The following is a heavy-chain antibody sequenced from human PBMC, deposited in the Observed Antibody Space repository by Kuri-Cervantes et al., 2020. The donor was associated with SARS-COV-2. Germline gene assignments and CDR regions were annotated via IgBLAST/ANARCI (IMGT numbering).Heavy chain of an antibody. V-gene: IGHV3-21*01. J-gene: IGHJ2*01. CDR3: ARDRRIQLWLYGSWYFDL. D-gene: IGHD5-18*01. CDR2: INTDGSHK. CDR1: GFTFSSYS. Sequence: GGSLRLSCAASGFTFSSYSMLWVRQAPGKGLEWVSSINTDGSHKNYADSVKGRFTISRDSAKSSLYLQMNSLRVEDTAVYYCARDRRIQLWLYGSWYFDLWGRGTLVTVSS.